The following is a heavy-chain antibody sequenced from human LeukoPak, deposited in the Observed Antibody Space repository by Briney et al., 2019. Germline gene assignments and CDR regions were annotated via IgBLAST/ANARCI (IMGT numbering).Heavy chain of an antibody. Sequence: GGPLRLSCAASGFTFSSYAMSWVRQAPGKGLEWVSAISGSGGSTYYADSVKGRFTISRDNSKNTLYLQMNSLRAEDTAVYYCAKDIPPCSSTSCYAGAPTCFDYWGQGTLVTVSS. CDR2: ISGSGGST. J-gene: IGHJ4*02. CDR3: AKDIPPCSSTSCYAGAPTCFDY. V-gene: IGHV3-23*01. D-gene: IGHD2-2*01. CDR1: GFTFSSYA.